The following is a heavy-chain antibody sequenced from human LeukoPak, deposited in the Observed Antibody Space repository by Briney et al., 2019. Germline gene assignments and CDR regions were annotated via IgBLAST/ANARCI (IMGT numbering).Heavy chain of an antibody. Sequence: GGSLRLSCAASGFSFSSYAMNWVRQAPGKGLEWVSTISGSGDNTYYTDSVKGRFTISRDNAKNTLYPQMNSLRAEDTAVYYCAKDLDYYDSSGYYPPRGAFDIWGQGTMVTVSS. CDR3: AKDLDYYDSSGYYPPRGAFDI. V-gene: IGHV3-23*01. D-gene: IGHD3-22*01. CDR1: GFSFSSYA. J-gene: IGHJ3*02. CDR2: ISGSGDNT.